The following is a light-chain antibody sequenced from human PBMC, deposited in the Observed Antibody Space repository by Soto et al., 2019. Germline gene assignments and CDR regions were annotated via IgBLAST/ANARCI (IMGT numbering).Light chain of an antibody. V-gene: IGLV1-44*01. CDR2: NNN. J-gene: IGLJ1*01. CDR3: AAWDDSLNGLV. CDR1: SSTIGSNT. Sequence: QSVLTQPPSASGTPGQRVTISCSGRSSTIGSNTVNRYQQLQGTAPNLLIYNNNQRPSGVPDRFSGSKSGTSASLAISGLQSEDEADYYCAAWDDSLNGLVFGTGTKVTVL.